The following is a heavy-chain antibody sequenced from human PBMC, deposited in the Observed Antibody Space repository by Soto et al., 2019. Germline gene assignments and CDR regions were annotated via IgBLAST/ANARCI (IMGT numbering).Heavy chain of an antibody. J-gene: IGHJ5*02. Sequence: SETLSLPCAVVGGFFSGFYWSRIRQPPGKGLEWIGEINHSGSTNYNPSLKSRVTISVDTSKNQFSLKLSSVTAADTAVYYCARVCHINYDFWGGYNYAGCFDPWGQGTLVTVSS. CDR1: GGFFSGFY. D-gene: IGHD3-3*01. V-gene: IGHV4-34*01. CDR2: INHSGST. CDR3: ARVCHINYDFWGGYNYAGCFDP.